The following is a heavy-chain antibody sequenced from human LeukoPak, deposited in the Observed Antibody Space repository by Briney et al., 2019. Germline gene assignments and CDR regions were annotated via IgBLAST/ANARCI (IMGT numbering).Heavy chain of an antibody. V-gene: IGHV4-59*01. Sequence: SETLSLTRDVSGGSISGYHWSWIRQPPGKGLEWLGYIYYSGSSNYNPSLKSRVTMSADTSKNQFSLKLSSVTAADTAVYYCARVPRSYYYYYYMDVWGKGTTVTVSS. CDR1: GGSISGYH. J-gene: IGHJ6*03. CDR2: IYYSGSS. CDR3: ARVPRSYYYYYYMDV.